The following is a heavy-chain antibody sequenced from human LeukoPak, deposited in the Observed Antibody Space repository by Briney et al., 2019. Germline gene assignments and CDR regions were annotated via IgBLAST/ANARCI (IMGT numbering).Heavy chain of an antibody. V-gene: IGHV3-48*04. CDR1: GFTFSSFS. J-gene: IGHJ5*02. CDR3: AREIVWFGGNWFDP. D-gene: IGHD3-10*01. Sequence: GGSLRLSCAASGFTFSSFSMNWVRQAPGKGLEWVSYISPSGRTLFYTDSVKGRFTISRDNAQNSLILQMNSLRAEDTAVYYCAREIVWFGGNWFDPWGQGTLVTVSS. CDR2: ISPSGRTL.